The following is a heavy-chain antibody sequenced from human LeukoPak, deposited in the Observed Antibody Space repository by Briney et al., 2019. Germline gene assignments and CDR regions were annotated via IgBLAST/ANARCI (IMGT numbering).Heavy chain of an antibody. CDR3: TTVGIWKIVTGEDH. D-gene: IGHD3-22*01. J-gene: IGHJ4*02. Sequence: GGSLRLSCAVFGSGFPFSNAWMSWVRQAPGKGLEWVGRIKSKTDGGTTGYAAPVKGRFTILRDDSKSTLYLQMNSLKTEDTAVYYCTTVGIWKIVTGEDHWGQGTLVAVSS. V-gene: IGHV3-15*01. CDR1: GFPFSNAW. CDR2: IKSKTDGGTT.